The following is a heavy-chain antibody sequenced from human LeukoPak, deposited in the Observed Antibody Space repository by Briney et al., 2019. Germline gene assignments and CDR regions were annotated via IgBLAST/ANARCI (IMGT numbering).Heavy chain of an antibody. D-gene: IGHD3-10*01. CDR2: ISASDGRT. Sequence: PGGSLRLTRAASGFTFSSYAMSWVRQAPGKGLEWVSAISASDGRTWYADSVRGRFTISRDNFKNTLYVQINSLRAEDTAVYYCVRDKRFPDDVFDIWGQGTLVTVSS. CDR3: VRDKRFPDDVFDI. CDR1: GFTFSSYA. V-gene: IGHV3-23*01. J-gene: IGHJ3*02.